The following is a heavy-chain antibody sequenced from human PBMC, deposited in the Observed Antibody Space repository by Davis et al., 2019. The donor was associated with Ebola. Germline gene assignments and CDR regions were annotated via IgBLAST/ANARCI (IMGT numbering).Heavy chain of an antibody. D-gene: IGHD3-22*01. Sequence: ASVKVSCKASGYTFTSYGISWVRQAPGQGLEWMGWISAYNGNTNYAQKLQGRVTMTTDTSTSTAYMELRSLRSDDTAVYYYARCITMIVVESWFDPWGQGTLVTVSS. J-gene: IGHJ5*02. CDR2: ISAYNGNT. CDR1: GYTFTSYG. CDR3: ARCITMIVVESWFDP. V-gene: IGHV1-18*01.